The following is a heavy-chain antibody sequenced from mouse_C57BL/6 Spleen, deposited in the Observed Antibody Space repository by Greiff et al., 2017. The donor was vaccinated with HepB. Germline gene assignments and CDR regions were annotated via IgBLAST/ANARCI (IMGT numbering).Heavy chain of an antibody. V-gene: IGHV1-69*01. CDR2: IDPSDSYT. CDR3: ARMVTTAYYFDY. Sequence: QVQLQQPGAELVMPGASVKLSCKASGYTFTSYWMHWVKQRPGQGLEWIGEIDPSDSYTNYNQKFKGKSTLTVDKSSSTAYMQLSSLTSEDSAVYYCARMVTTAYYFDYWGQGTTLTVSS. J-gene: IGHJ2*01. D-gene: IGHD2-2*01. CDR1: GYTFTSYW.